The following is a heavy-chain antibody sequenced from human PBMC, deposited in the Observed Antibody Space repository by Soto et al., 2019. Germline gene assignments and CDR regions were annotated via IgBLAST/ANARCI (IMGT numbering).Heavy chain of an antibody. V-gene: IGHV5-51*01. J-gene: IGHJ6*02. CDR1: GYSFTNNW. CDR3: ARRSNSQYGMDV. CDR2: IYPGDSDT. D-gene: IGHD4-4*01. Sequence: GESLKISCQGSGYSFTNNWIGWGRQMPGKGLEWMGIIYPGDSDTRYSPSFQGQVTISADKSISTAYLQWSSLKASDTAMYYGARRSNSQYGMDVWGQGTTVTVSS.